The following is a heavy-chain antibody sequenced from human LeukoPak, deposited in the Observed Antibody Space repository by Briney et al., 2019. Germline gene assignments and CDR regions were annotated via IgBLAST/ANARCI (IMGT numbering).Heavy chain of an antibody. CDR3: AREHSSSWDQFDY. CDR2: INPSGGST. Sequence: ASVKVSCKASGYTFTSYYMHWVRQAPGQGLEWMGIINPSGGSTSYAQKFQGRVTMTADTSTSTSYMELRSLRSDDTAVYYCAREHSSSWDQFDYWGQGTLVTVSS. CDR1: GYTFTSYY. D-gene: IGHD6-13*01. J-gene: IGHJ4*02. V-gene: IGHV1-46*01.